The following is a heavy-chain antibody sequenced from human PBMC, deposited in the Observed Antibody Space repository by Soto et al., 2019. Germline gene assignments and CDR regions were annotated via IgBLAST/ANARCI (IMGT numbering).Heavy chain of an antibody. V-gene: IGHV5-51*01. J-gene: IGHJ6*02. CDR2: IYPGDSDT. Sequence: GAALKISCHGSGYSFTNYWIGWVRQMPGKGLEWMGIIYPGDSDTRYSPFFQGQVTISADKSISAAYLQWRSLKVSDTAMYYCARPRTARIFYGMDVWGQGTTVTVSS. D-gene: IGHD2-8*02. CDR3: ARPRTARIFYGMDV. CDR1: GYSFTNYW.